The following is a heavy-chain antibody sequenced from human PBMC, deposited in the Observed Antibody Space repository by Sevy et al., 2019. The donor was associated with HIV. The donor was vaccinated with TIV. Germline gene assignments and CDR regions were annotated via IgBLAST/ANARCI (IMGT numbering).Heavy chain of an antibody. V-gene: IGHV3-7*03. CDR2: MRQDGRET. CDR1: GFSFSDYW. Sequence: GGSLRLSCEASGFSFSDYWMTWVRQAPGKGLEWVANMRQDGRETYYVDSVKGRFNVSRDNAKNSLWLQMNSLRAEDTAVYYCARGIFGAGSRLGLGYWGQGTLVTVSS. D-gene: IGHD3-10*01. J-gene: IGHJ4*02. CDR3: ARGIFGAGSRLGLGY.